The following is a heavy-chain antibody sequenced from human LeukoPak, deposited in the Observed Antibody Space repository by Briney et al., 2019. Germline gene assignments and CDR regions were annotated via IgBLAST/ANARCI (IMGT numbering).Heavy chain of an antibody. D-gene: IGHD4-11*01. J-gene: IGHJ5*02. CDR1: GYTFTGYY. Sequence: GASVKVSCKASGYTFTGYYMHWVRQAPGQGLEWMGWINPNSGGTNYAQKFQGRVTMTRDTSISTAYMELSRLRSDDTAVYYCARVPLTTSGWFDPWGQGTLVTVSS. V-gene: IGHV1-2*02. CDR2: INPNSGGT. CDR3: ARVPLTTSGWFDP.